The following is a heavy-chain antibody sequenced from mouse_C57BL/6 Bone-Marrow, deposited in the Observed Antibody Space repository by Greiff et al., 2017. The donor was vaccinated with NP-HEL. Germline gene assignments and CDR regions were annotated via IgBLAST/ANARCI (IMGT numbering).Heavy chain of an antibody. D-gene: IGHD2-4*01. Sequence: DVKLVESEGGLVQPGSSMKLSCTASGFTFSDYYMAWVRQVPEKGLEWVANINYDGSSTYYLDSLKSRFIISRDNAKNILYLQMSRLKSEDTATYYCAREGGLRRRTYAMDYCGQGTSVTVSS. V-gene: IGHV5-16*01. J-gene: IGHJ4*01. CDR2: INYDGSST. CDR1: GFTFSDYY. CDR3: AREGGLRRRTYAMDY.